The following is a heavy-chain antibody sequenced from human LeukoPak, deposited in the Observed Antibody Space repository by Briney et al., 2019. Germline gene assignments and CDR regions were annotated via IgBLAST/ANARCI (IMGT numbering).Heavy chain of an antibody. V-gene: IGHV3-20*04. CDR1: GFTFDDYG. J-gene: IGHJ4*02. Sequence: GGSLRLSCAASGFTFDDYGMSWVRQAPGKGLEWVSGISWNGGSTGYADSVKGRFTISRDDAKNSLYLQMNSLRAEDTALYYCARGCGGDCYHFDYWGQGTLVTVSS. D-gene: IGHD2-21*02. CDR3: ARGCGGDCYHFDY. CDR2: ISWNGGST.